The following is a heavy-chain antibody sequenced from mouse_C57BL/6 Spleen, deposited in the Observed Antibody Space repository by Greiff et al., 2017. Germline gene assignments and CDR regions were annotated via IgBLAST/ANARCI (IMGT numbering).Heavy chain of an antibody. J-gene: IGHJ2*01. D-gene: IGHD1-1*01. V-gene: IGHV5-6*01. Sequence: EVMLVESGGDLVKPGGSLKLSCAASGFTFSSYGMSWVRQTPDKRLEWVATISSGGSYTYYPDSVKGRFTISRDNAKNTLYLQMSSLKSEDTAMYYCARHYYGSSYEDYFYYWGQGTTLTVSS. CDR2: ISSGGSYT. CDR1: GFTFSSYG. CDR3: ARHYYGSSYEDYFYY.